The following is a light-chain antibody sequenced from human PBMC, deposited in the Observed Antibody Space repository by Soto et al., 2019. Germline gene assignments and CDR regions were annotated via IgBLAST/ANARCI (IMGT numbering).Light chain of an antibody. Sequence: DIQMTQSPSTLSASVGDRVTITCRASQSVNSWLSWYQQKPGKAPKLLIYTASTLQSGVPSRFSGSGSGTEFTLTISSLQPEDFATYYCQQLDNYPRTFGQGTKVDI. J-gene: IGKJ1*01. CDR2: TAS. CDR3: QQLDNYPRT. V-gene: IGKV1-5*01. CDR1: QSVNSW.